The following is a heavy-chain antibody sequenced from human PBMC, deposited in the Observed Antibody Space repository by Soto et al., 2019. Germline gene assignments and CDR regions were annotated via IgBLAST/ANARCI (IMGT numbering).Heavy chain of an antibody. CDR3: ARGVTMVRGVIHTPYFDY. V-gene: IGHV4-31*03. CDR1: GGSISSGGYY. J-gene: IGHJ4*02. D-gene: IGHD3-10*01. CDR2: IYYSGST. Sequence: QVQLQESGPGLVKPSQTLSLTCTVSGGSISSGGYYWSWIRQHPGKGLEWIGYIYYSGSTYYNPSLKSRVTISVDTSKNQFSLKLSSATAADTAVYYCARGVTMVRGVIHTPYFDYWGQGTLVTVSS.